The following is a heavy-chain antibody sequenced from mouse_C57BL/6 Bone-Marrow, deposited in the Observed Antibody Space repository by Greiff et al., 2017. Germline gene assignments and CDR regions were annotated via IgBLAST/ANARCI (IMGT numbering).Heavy chain of an antibody. CDR3: ARGGNYGGYYFDY. V-gene: IGHV1-47*01. J-gene: IGHJ2*01. CDR2: FHPYNDDT. CDR1: GYTFTTYP. D-gene: IGHD2-1*01. Sequence: QVQLQQSGAELVKPGASVTMSCKASGYTFTTYPIEWMMQNHGKSLEWIGNFHPYNDDTKYNEKFKGKATLTVEKSSSTVYLELSRLTSCGSAVYYCARGGNYGGYYFDYWGQGTTLTVSS.